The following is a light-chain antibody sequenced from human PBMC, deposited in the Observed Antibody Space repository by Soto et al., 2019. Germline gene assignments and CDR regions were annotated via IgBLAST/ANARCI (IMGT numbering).Light chain of an antibody. V-gene: IGLV1-40*01. Sequence: QPALTQPPAVSGAPGQRVTISCTRSSSNIGAGYDVHWYQQLPGTAPKLLIYGNSNRPSGVPDRFSGSKSGTSASLAITGLQAEDEADYYCQSYDSSLEVFGPGTKVNVL. CDR2: GNS. CDR3: QSYDSSLEV. J-gene: IGLJ1*01. CDR1: SSNIGAGYD.